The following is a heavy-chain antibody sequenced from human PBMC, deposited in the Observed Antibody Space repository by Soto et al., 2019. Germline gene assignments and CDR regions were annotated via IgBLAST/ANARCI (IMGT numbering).Heavy chain of an antibody. V-gene: IGHV1-3*01. CDR1: GYTFTSYA. D-gene: IGHD3-3*01. Sequence: QVPLVQSGAEVKKPGASVKVSCKASGYTFTSYAMHWVRQAPGQRLEWMGWINAGNGNTKYSQKFQGRVTITRDTSASTAYMELSSLRSEDTAVYYCARGGDFWSGYYTGRLDYWGQGTLVTVSS. J-gene: IGHJ4*02. CDR3: ARGGDFWSGYYTGRLDY. CDR2: INAGNGNT.